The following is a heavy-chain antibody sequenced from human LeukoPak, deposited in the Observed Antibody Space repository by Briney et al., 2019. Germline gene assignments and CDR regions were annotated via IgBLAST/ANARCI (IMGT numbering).Heavy chain of an antibody. CDR2: ISSSSSYI. CDR1: GFTFSSYS. D-gene: IGHD2-2*01. J-gene: IGHJ6*02. CDR3: ARVAPAAIGIYYYYGMDV. Sequence: GGSLRLSCAASGFTFSSYSMNWVRQAPGKGLEWVSSISSSSSYIYYADSVKGRFTISRDNAKNSLYLQVNSLRAEDTAVYYCARVAPAAIGIYYYYGMDVWGQGTTVTVSS. V-gene: IGHV3-21*01.